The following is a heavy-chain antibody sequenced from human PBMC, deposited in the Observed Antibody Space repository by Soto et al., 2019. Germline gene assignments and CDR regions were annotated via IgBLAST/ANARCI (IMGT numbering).Heavy chain of an antibody. J-gene: IGHJ5*02. CDR1: GGTFSSYA. CDR2: IIPIFGTA. Sequence: AAVKASCKASGGTFSSYAISWGRHAPGQGLEWMGGIIPIFGTANYAQKFQGRVTITADESTSTAYMELSSLRSEDTAVYYCASNTGGYKYNRFAPWGQGTMVAVS. CDR3: ASNTGGYKYNRFAP. V-gene: IGHV1-69*01. D-gene: IGHD3-22*01.